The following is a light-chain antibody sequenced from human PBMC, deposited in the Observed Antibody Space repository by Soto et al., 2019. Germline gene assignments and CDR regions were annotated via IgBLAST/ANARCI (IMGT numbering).Light chain of an antibody. Sequence: QSVLNQPPSASGSPGQSVAISCTGTSSDVGGYNYVSWYQQHPGKAPKLMIYEVNKRPSGVPDHFSGSKSGNTASLTVSGLQAEDEADYYCSSYAGSSNVFGTGTKVTVL. CDR1: SSDVGGYNY. J-gene: IGLJ1*01. CDR3: SSYAGSSNV. CDR2: EVN. V-gene: IGLV2-8*01.